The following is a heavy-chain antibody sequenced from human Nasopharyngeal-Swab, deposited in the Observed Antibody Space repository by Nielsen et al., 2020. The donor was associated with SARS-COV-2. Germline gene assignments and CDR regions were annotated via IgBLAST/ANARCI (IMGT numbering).Heavy chain of an antibody. D-gene: IGHD6-6*01. V-gene: IGHV3-30-3*01. Sequence: VCQAPGKGLEWVAVISYDGSNKYYADSVKGRFTISRDNSKNTLYLQMNSLRAEDTAVYYCARGDSSSSTGVDYWGQGTLVTVSS. CDR2: ISYDGSNK. J-gene: IGHJ4*02. CDR3: ARGDSSSSTGVDY.